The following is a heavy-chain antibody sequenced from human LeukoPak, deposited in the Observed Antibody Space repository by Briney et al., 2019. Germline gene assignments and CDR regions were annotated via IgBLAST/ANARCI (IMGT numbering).Heavy chain of an antibody. Sequence: ASVTVSCKASGYTFTGYYMHWVRQAPGQGLEWMGWINPNSGGTNYAQKFQGRVTMTRDTSISTAYMELSRLGSDDTAVYYCARARVGASPFDYWGQGTLVTVSS. D-gene: IGHD1-26*01. J-gene: IGHJ4*02. CDR2: INPNSGGT. CDR3: ARARVGASPFDY. V-gene: IGHV1-2*02. CDR1: GYTFTGYY.